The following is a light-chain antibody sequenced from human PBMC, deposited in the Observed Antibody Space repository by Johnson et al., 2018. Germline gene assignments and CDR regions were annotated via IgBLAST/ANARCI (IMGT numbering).Light chain of an antibody. CDR2: ENN. Sequence: QSVLTQPPSVYAAPGQKVTISCSGSSSNIGNNYVSWYQQLPGTAPKLLIYENNKRPSGIPDRFSGPKSGTSATLGITGLQTGDEADYYCGTWDSSLSAGNVVGTGTKVTVL. V-gene: IGLV1-51*02. CDR3: GTWDSSLSAGNV. CDR1: SSNIGNNY. J-gene: IGLJ1*01.